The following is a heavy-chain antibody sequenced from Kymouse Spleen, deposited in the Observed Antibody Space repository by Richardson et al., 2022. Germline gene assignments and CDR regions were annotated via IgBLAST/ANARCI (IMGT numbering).Heavy chain of an antibody. Sequence: QVQLQQWGAGLLKPSETLSLTCAVYGGSFSGYYWSWIRQPPGKGLEWIGEINHSGSTNYNPSLKSRVTISVDTSKNQFSLKLSSVTAADTAVYYCARNSSSSPFDYWGQGTLVTVSS. CDR1: GGSFSGYY. D-gene: IGHD6-13*01. CDR2: INHSGST. V-gene: IGHV4-34*01. CDR3: ARNSSSSPFDY. J-gene: IGHJ4*02.